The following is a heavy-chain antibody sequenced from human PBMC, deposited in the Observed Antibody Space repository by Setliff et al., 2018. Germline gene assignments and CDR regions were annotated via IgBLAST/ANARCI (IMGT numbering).Heavy chain of an antibody. CDR3: ARTGTYRYFDY. V-gene: IGHV4-34*01. D-gene: IGHD1-1*01. Sequence: SETLSLTCAVYGGSFSGYYWGWIRQPPGKGLEWIGRIYYRGDTYYNASLKGRLTISVDTAQNQFSLRLTSVTAADTAVYYCARTGTYRYFDYWGQGALVTVS. CDR1: GGSFSGYY. J-gene: IGHJ4*02. CDR2: IYYRGDT.